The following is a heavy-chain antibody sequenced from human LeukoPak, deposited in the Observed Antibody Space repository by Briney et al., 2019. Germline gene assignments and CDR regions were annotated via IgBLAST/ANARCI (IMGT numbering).Heavy chain of an antibody. Sequence: GGSLRLSCAASGFTFSSYGMHWVRQAPGKGLEWVAFIRYDGSNKYYADSVKGRFTISRDNSKNTLYLQMNSLRAEDTAVYYCATSRGYDSSGYYGNWFDPWGQGTLVTVSS. V-gene: IGHV3-30*02. CDR1: GFTFSSYG. J-gene: IGHJ5*02. CDR2: IRYDGSNK. D-gene: IGHD3-22*01. CDR3: ATSRGYDSSGYYGNWFDP.